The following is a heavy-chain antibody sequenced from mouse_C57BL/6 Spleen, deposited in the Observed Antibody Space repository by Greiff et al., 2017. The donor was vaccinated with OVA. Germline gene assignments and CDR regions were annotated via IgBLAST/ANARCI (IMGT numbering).Heavy chain of an antibody. V-gene: IGHV14-2*01. D-gene: IGHD2-4*01. CDR1: GFNIKDYY. CDR3: ARASYDYGGFAY. CDR2: IDPEDGET. Sequence: VHVKQSGAELVKPGASVKLSCTASGFNIKDYYMHWVKQRTEQGLEWIGRIDPEDGETKYAPKFQGQATITADTSSNTAYLQLSSLTSEDTADDYCARASYDYGGFAYWGQGTLVTVSA. J-gene: IGHJ3*01.